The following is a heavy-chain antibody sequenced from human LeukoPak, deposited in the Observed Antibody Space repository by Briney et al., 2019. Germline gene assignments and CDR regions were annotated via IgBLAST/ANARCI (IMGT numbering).Heavy chain of an antibody. CDR2: IIPIFGTA. CDR3: ARGVDCSSTSCYSYSPFDY. J-gene: IGHJ4*02. Sequence: SVKVSCKASGYTFTSYAMNWVRQAPGQGLEWMGGIIPIFGTANYAQKFQGRVTITADESTSTAYMELSSLRSEDTAVYYCARGVDCSSTSCYSYSPFDYWGQGTLVTVSS. D-gene: IGHD2-2*01. CDR1: GYTFTSYA. V-gene: IGHV1-69*13.